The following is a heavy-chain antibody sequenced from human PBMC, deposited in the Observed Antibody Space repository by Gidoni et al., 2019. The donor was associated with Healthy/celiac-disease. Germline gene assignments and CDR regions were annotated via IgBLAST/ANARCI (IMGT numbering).Heavy chain of an antibody. Sequence: QVQLVQSGAEVKKPGASVKVSCKASGYTFTSYGISWVRQAPGQGLEWMGWISAYNGNTNYAQKLQGRVTMTTDTSTSTAYMERRSLRSDDTAVYYCARVMKYYDSSGYSRSYWYFDLWGRGTLVTASS. CDR2: ISAYNGNT. J-gene: IGHJ2*01. CDR1: GYTFTSYG. D-gene: IGHD3-22*01. CDR3: ARVMKYYDSSGYSRSYWYFDL. V-gene: IGHV1-18*01.